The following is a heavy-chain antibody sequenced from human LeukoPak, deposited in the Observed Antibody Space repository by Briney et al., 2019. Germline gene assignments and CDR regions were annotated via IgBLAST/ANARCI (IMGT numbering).Heavy chain of an antibody. V-gene: IGHV2-5*02. CDR2: IYWDDDK. CDR1: GFSLSTRGVG. D-gene: IGHD3-9*01. Sequence: SGPTLVKPTQTLTLTRTFSGFSLSTRGVGVGWIRQPPGKALEWLALIYWDDDKRYSPSLKTRLTITKDTSKHQVVLTMTNMDPVDTATYYCTYVALSVLTGRSHFDYWGQGTQVTVSS. CDR3: TYVALSVLTGRSHFDY. J-gene: IGHJ4*02.